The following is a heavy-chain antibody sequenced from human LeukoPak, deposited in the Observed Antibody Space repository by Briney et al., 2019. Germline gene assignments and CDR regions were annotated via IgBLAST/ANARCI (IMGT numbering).Heavy chain of an antibody. CDR1: GYTFTSYD. D-gene: IGHD6-19*01. CDR3: ARGLWQWLPWFDP. J-gene: IGHJ5*02. CDR2: MDPNSGNT. V-gene: IGHV1-8*01. Sequence: ASVRVSRTASGYTFTSYDVNCGRESTRPGLKWMGWMDPNSGNTGYAQKFQCRVTMTRNTSISTAYTELSSLKSEDTAVYYCARGLWQWLPWFDPWGQGTLVTVSS.